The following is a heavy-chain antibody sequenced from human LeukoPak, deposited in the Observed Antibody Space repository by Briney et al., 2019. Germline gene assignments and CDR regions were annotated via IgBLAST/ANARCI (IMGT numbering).Heavy chain of an antibody. CDR3: AKALRIAVAGHTGADY. Sequence: GGSLRLSCAASGFTFSSYGMHWVRQAPGKGLEWVAVISYDGSNKYYADSVKGRFTISRDNSKNTLYLQMSSLRAEDTAVYYCAKALRIAVAGHTGADYWGQGTLVTVSS. J-gene: IGHJ4*02. D-gene: IGHD6-19*01. CDR2: ISYDGSNK. CDR1: GFTFSSYG. V-gene: IGHV3-30*18.